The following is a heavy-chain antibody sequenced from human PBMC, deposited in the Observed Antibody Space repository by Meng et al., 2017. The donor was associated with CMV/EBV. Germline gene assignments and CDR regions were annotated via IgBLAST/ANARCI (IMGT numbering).Heavy chain of an antibody. CDR3: ARDQMVRGVYYYYYGMDV. V-gene: IGHV4-59*01. CDR2: IYYSGST. D-gene: IGHD3-10*01. J-gene: IGHJ6*02. Sequence: GSLRLSCTVSGGSISSYYWSWIRQPPGKGLEWIGYIYYSGSTNYNPSLKSRVTISVDTSKNQFSLKLSSVTAADTAVYYCARDQMVRGVYYYYYGMDVWGQGTTVTVSS. CDR1: GGSISSYY.